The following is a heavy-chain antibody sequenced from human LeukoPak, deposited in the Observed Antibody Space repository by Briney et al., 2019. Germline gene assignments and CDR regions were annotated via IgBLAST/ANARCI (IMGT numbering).Heavy chain of an antibody. V-gene: IGHV4-59*01. CDR2: IHYSGST. J-gene: IGHJ4*02. Sequence: PSETLSLTCSVSDGSISSYYWNWIRQSPGKGLEWIGHIHYSGSTHYNPSLQSRVSISIDTSKNHFSLKLRSVTAVDTAVYYCARWGHFDTSGYFVVDYWGQGTLVTVSS. D-gene: IGHD3-22*01. CDR1: DGSISSYY. CDR3: ARWGHFDTSGYFVVDY.